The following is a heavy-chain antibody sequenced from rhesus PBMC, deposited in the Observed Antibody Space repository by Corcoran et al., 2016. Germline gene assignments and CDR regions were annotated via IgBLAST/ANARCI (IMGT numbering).Heavy chain of an antibody. J-gene: IGHJ4*01. Sequence: QVQLQESGPGLGKPSETLALPCAVSGGSIRDSYYWSLIRQPPGKGLEWIGYIDGSGGSTYYNLSLKSRVTISTDTSKHQFALKRSAVTAADTAVYYCARGGAAAGTFDYWGQGVLVTVSS. V-gene: IGHV4-106*01. CDR3: ARGGAAAGTFDY. CDR2: IDGSGGST. D-gene: IGHD6-31*01. CDR1: GGSIRDSYY.